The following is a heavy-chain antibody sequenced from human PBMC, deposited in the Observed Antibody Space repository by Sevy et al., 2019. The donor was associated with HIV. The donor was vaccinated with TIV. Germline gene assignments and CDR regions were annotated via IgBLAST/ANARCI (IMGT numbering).Heavy chain of an antibody. CDR3: ARSYRGVKAYYFDI. V-gene: IGHV3-53*01. Sequence: GGSLRLSCAASGFSVTSNYITWVRQVPGKGLEWVSIIYSGGGTYYADTVKGRFSISRDTSKNTIYLQMNSLRAEDTAVYYCARSYRGVKAYYFDIWGQRTPVTVSS. J-gene: IGHJ4*02. CDR2: IYSGGGT. D-gene: IGHD3-10*01. CDR1: GFSVTSNY.